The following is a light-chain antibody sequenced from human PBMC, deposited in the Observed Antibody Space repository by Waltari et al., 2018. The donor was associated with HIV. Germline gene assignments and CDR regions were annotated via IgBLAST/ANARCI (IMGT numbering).Light chain of an antibody. V-gene: IGLV2-11*01. CDR3: CSYAGRYTYV. J-gene: IGLJ1*01. Sequence: QSALTQPRSVSGSPGQSVTIPCTGTSSDVGGYNYVSWYQHQPGKAPTFMIYDVTKRPSGVPDRFSGSKSGNTASLTISGLQAEDEADYYCCSYAGRYTYVFGTGTKVTVL. CDR2: DVT. CDR1: SSDVGGYNY.